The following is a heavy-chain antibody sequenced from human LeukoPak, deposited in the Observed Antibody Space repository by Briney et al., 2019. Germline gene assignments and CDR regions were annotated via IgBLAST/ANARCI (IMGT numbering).Heavy chain of an antibody. V-gene: IGHV4-61*02. J-gene: IGHJ4*02. CDR3: ARVRVTVGEMVRGPTDY. D-gene: IGHD3-10*01. CDR2: IYTSGST. CDR1: GGSISSGSYY. Sequence: SETLSLTCTVSGGSISSGSYYWSWIRQPAGKGPEWIGRIYTSGSTNYNPSLKSRVTISVDTSKNQFSLKLSSVTAADTAVYYCARVRVTVGEMVRGPTDYWGQGTLVTVSS.